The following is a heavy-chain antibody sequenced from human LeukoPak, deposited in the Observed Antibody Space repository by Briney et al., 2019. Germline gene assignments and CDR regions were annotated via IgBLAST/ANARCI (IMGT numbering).Heavy chain of an antibody. CDR3: VKDAFRGNGIYDAFDI. Sequence: GGSLRLSCAASGFTFDTYAMSWVSQAPGKGLEWVLTIGGIETGYADSVKGRFTISRDNPKNTVYLEMTSLRAEDTAVYVCVKDAFRGNGIYDAFDIWGQGTRVTVSS. J-gene: IGHJ3*02. CDR2: IGGIET. D-gene: IGHD3-16*01. CDR1: GFTFDTYA. V-gene: IGHV3-23*01.